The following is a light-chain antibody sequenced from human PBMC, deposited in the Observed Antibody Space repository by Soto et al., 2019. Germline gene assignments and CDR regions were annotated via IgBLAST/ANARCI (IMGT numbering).Light chain of an antibody. J-gene: IGLJ1*01. V-gene: IGLV2-14*03. CDR3: SSYTPSSTYV. Sequence: QSALTQPASVSGSPGQSITISCTGTSSDVGGYNYVSWYQQHPGKAPNLMIYDVSNRPSGVSNRFSGSKSGNTASLTISGLQAEDEADYYCSSYTPSSTYVFGTGTKLTVL. CDR1: SSDVGGYNY. CDR2: DVS.